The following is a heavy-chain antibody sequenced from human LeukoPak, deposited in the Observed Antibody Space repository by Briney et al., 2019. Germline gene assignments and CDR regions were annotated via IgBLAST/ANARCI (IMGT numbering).Heavy chain of an antibody. V-gene: IGHV4-30-2*01. CDR3: ARDLSPYSSSWFGGDY. CDR2: IYHSGST. D-gene: IGHD6-13*01. Sequence: SQTLSLTCPVSGGSISSGGYYWSWIRQPPGKGLEWIGYIYHSGSTYYNPSLKSRVTISVDRSKNQFSLKLSSVTAADTAVYYCARDLSPYSSSWFGGDYWGQGTLVTVSS. J-gene: IGHJ4*02. CDR1: GGSISSGGYY.